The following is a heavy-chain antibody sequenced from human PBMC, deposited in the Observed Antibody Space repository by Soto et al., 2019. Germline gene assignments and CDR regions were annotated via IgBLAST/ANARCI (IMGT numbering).Heavy chain of an antibody. CDR3: AKGSPKLAY. Sequence: GESLKISCEGSGYSFADYWIAWVRQMPGKGLEWMGFIYPADSDTRYSPSFQGQVTISVDKSINTAYLQWSSLKASDTAIHYCAKGSPKLAYWGQGTLVTVSS. D-gene: IGHD1-26*01. CDR2: IYPADSDT. CDR1: GYSFADYW. J-gene: IGHJ4*02. V-gene: IGHV5-51*01.